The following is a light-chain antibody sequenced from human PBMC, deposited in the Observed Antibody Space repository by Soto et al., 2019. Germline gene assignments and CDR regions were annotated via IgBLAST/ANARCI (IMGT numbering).Light chain of an antibody. Sequence: QSALTQPASVSGSPGESTTISGTGTSIDVGAYNYVSWYQQHPGKAPKLMIYDVSNRPSGVSNRFSGSKSGNTASLTISGLQAEDEADYYCSSYTSTNSLFGGGTQLTVL. J-gene: IGLJ2*01. CDR1: SIDVGAYNY. CDR3: SSYTSTNSL. CDR2: DVS. V-gene: IGLV2-14*03.